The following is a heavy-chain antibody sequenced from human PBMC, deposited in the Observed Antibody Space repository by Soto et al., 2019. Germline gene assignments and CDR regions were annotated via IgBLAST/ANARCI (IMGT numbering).Heavy chain of an antibody. D-gene: IGHD3-3*01. CDR3: ARGISRDYDFWSGRYYYYGMDV. J-gene: IGHJ6*02. CDR2: INPNSGGT. Sequence: GASVKVSCKASGYTFTCYYMHWVRQAPGQGLEWMGWINPNSGGTNYAQKFQGWVTMTRDTSISTAYMELSRLRSDDTAVYYCARGISRDYDFWSGRYYYYGMDVWGQGTTVTVSS. CDR1: GYTFTCYY. V-gene: IGHV1-2*04.